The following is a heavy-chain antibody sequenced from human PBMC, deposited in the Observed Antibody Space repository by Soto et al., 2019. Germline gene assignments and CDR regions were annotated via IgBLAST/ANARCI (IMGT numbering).Heavy chain of an antibody. CDR3: ASRDPGTTVDY. Sequence: PSETRSLTCAVSGASFTINDWWTWVRQPPGRGLEWIGEIYRTGSTNYNPSLKSRVTISLDKSENQFSLKVTSLTAADTAVYYCASRDPGTTVDYWGQGTLVTVSS. CDR1: GASFTINDW. V-gene: IGHV4-4*02. J-gene: IGHJ4*02. D-gene: IGHD1-7*01. CDR2: IYRTGST.